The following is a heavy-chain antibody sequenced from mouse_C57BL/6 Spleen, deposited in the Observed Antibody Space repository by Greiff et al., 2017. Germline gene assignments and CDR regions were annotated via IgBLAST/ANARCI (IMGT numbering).Heavy chain of an antibody. D-gene: IGHD2-1*01. CDR2: IYPRSGNT. J-gene: IGHJ3*01. Sequence: VQLQQSGAELARPGASVKLSCKASGYTFTSYGLSWVKQRTGQGLEWIGEIYPRSGNTYYNEKFKGQATLTADKSSSTAYMELRSLTSEDSAVYFCARGYDNSAGCAYWGQGTLVTVSA. CDR1: GYTFTSYG. V-gene: IGHV1-81*01. CDR3: ARGYDNSAGCAY.